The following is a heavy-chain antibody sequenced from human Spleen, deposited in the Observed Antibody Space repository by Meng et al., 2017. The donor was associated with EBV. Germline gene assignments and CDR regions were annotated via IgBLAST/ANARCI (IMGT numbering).Heavy chain of an antibody. V-gene: IGHV4-61*01. CDR1: GGSVSSGSYY. D-gene: IGHD3-22*01. J-gene: IGHJ4*02. CDR2: IYYSGST. CDR3: ARVRLYYDSSGPIDY. Sequence: QVQLQEPGPGLVKPSETLSLTCTVSGGSVSSGSYYWSWIRQPPGKGLEWIGYIYYSGSTNYNPSLKSRVAISVDTSKNQFSLRLSSVTAADTAVYYCARVRLYYDSSGPIDYWGQGTQVTVS.